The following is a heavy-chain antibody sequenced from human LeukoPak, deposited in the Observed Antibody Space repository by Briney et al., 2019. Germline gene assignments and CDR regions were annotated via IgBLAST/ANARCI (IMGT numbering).Heavy chain of an antibody. V-gene: IGHV3-74*01. CDR2: INTDGSTT. Sequence: GGSLRLSCAASGSTFSRYWMHWVRQAPGKGLVWVSRINTDGSTTSCADSVKGRFTISRDNVKNTLYLEMNSLRDEDTAVYYCATPGIRDQYDFDLWGQGTLVTVSS. CDR1: GSTFSRYW. CDR3: ATPGIRDQYDFDL. J-gene: IGHJ4*02. D-gene: IGHD6-13*01.